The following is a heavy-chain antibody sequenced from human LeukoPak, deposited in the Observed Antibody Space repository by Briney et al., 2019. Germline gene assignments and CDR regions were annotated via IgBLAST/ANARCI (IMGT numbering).Heavy chain of an antibody. Sequence: GTSLRLSCAASGFTFSSYTIHWVRQAPGKGLEWVALISYDGNNQYNADSVKGRFTISRDNSKNTVELQMNSLRAEDTAVYYCVRVGERFYYYYYMDVWGKGTTDTVSS. CDR1: GFTFSSYT. CDR3: VRVGERFYYYYYMDV. CDR2: ISYDGNNQ. V-gene: IGHV3-30*01. J-gene: IGHJ6*03.